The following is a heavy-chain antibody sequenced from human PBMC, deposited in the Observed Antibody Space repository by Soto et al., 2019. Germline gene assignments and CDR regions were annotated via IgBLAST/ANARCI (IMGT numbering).Heavy chain of an antibody. CDR3: ARVRTDSETDEGDYYMDV. J-gene: IGHJ6*03. Sequence: QVQLVQSGAEVKKPGSSVKVSCKASGDTFSNYTISWVRQAPGQGLEWMGGIIPIFGIANYAQEFQGRVTITADKSTSTVYMELSSLRSDDTAVYYCARVRTDSETDEGDYYMDVWGKGTTVTVSS. V-gene: IGHV1-69*02. CDR2: IIPIFGIA. CDR1: GDTFSNYT. D-gene: IGHD2-21*02.